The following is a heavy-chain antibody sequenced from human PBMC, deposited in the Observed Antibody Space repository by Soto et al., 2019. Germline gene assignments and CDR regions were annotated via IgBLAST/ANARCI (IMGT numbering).Heavy chain of an antibody. CDR3: EHIGVVVPSLES. V-gene: IGHV3-23*01. CDR2: ISGSGGST. J-gene: IGHJ4*02. Sequence: VGSLRLSCAVSGFTFSSYAMSWVRQAPGKGLEWVSAISGSGGSTYYADSVKGRFTISRDNSKNTLYLQMNSLRAEDTALYYCEHIGVVVPSLESWGQGTPVTVS. CDR1: GFTFSSYA. D-gene: IGHD2-15*01.